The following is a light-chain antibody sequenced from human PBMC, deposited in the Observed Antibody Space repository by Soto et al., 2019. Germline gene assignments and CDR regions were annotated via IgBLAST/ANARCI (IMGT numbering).Light chain of an antibody. Sequence: EIVMTQSPATLSVSPGERVILSCRSSQGVSGSLAWYQQNPGQAPRLLIYDASDRATGIPARFSGRGSGTELTLTISNVQSEDFAVYYCQQHNSWPWTFGQGTNVEIK. V-gene: IGKV3-15*01. CDR2: DAS. CDR3: QQHNSWPWT. J-gene: IGKJ1*01. CDR1: QGVSGS.